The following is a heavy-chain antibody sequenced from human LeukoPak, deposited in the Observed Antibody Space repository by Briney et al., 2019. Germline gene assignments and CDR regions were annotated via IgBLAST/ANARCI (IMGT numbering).Heavy chain of an antibody. Sequence: GGSLILSCVASGFTFTGHSMHWVRQAPGKGLEWVAFIRSDGSNKNYADSVKGRFTISRDNAKNSLSLQMNSLKAEDTAVYYCARDHDWDYMDVWGKGTTVTVSS. CDR3: ARDHDWDYMDV. V-gene: IGHV3-30*02. J-gene: IGHJ6*03. CDR1: GFTFTGHS. CDR2: IRSDGSNK. D-gene: IGHD3-9*01.